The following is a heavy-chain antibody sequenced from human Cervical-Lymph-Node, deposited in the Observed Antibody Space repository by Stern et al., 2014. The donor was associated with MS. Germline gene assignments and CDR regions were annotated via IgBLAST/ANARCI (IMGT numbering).Heavy chain of an antibody. CDR1: GGSISSGGYY. V-gene: IGHV4-31*03. CDR3: ARDYGLWHYFDY. Sequence: MQLVESGPGLVKPSQTLSLTCTVSGGSISSGGYYWNWIRQHPGKGLEWIGYIYYSGSTYYNPSLKSRVTISVDTSKNQFSLELSSVTAADTAVYYCARDYGLWHYFDYWGQGTLVTVSS. CDR2: IYYSGST. D-gene: IGHD2-21*01. J-gene: IGHJ4*02.